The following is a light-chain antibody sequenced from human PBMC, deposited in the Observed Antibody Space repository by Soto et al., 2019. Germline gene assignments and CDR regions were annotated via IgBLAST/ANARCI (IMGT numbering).Light chain of an antibody. V-gene: IGKV3-11*01. CDR1: QGVGSY. CDR3: QQRSDWPPGS. CDR2: DAS. J-gene: IGKJ4*01. Sequence: EIGLTQFPVTLSLSPGERATLSCRASQGVGSYLAWYQQKPGQAPRLLIYDASHRATDIPARFSGSGSGTDFTLTISGLEPEDFAVYYCQQRSDWPPGSFGGGTKVEIK.